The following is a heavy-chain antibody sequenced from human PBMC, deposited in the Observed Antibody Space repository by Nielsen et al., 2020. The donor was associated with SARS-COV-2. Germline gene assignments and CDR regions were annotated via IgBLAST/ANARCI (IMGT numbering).Heavy chain of an antibody. D-gene: IGHD2-15*01. CDR2: ISWNSGSI. V-gene: IGHV3-9*01. CDR1: GFTFDDYA. J-gene: IGHJ6*02. CDR3: ARVRGYCSGGSCYSSYYYGMDV. Sequence: SLKISCAASGFTFDDYAMHWVRQAPGKGLEWVSGISWNSGSIGYADSVKGRFTISRDNAKNSLYLQMNSLRAEDTAVYYCARVRGYCSGGSCYSSYYYGMDVWGQGTTVTVSS.